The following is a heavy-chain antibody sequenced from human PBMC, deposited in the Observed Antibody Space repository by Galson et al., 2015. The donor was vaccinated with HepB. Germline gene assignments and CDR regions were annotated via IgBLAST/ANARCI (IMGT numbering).Heavy chain of an antibody. J-gene: IGHJ3*02. CDR3: ARERGFYEAEEVAFDI. CDR1: GFTFSSYW. V-gene: IGHV3-7*01. CDR2: IKQDGSEK. Sequence: SLRLSCAASGFTFSSYWMSWVRQAPGKGLEWVANIKQDGSEKYYVDSVKGRFTISRDNAKNSLYLQMNSLRAEDTAVYYCARERGFYEAEEVAFDIWGQGTMVTVSS. D-gene: IGHD3-3*01.